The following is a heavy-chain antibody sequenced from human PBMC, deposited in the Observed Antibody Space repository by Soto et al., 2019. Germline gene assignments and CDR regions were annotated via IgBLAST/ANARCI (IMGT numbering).Heavy chain of an antibody. J-gene: IGHJ6*03. CDR3: TRAQRGGDFWSGYFYYYYYMDV. CDR1: GFTFGDYA. CDR2: IRSKAYGGTT. V-gene: IGHV3-49*03. Sequence: GGSLRLSCTASGFTFGDYAMSWFRQAPGKGLEWVGFIRSKAYGGTTEYAASVKGRFTISRDDSKSIAYLQMNSLKTEDTAVYYCTRAQRGGDFWSGYFYYYYYMDVWGKGTTVTVSS. D-gene: IGHD3-3*01.